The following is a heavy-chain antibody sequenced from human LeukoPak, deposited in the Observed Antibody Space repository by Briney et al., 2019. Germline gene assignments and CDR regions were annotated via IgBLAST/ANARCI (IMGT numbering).Heavy chain of an antibody. D-gene: IGHD2-21*01. J-gene: IGHJ4*02. CDR1: GFIFDDYT. V-gene: IGHV3-43*01. CDR2: ISWDGANT. Sequence: PGGSLRLSCVASGFIFDDYTLHWVRQTPGKGLEWISLISWDGANTYYAASVKGRFTISRDNSKNSLYLQMNSLTTEDTALYYCVNDNAGLHAYYDHWGQGTLVAVSS. CDR3: VNDNAGLHAYYDH.